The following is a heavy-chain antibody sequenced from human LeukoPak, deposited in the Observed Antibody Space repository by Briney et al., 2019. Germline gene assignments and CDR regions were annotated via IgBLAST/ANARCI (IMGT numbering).Heavy chain of an antibody. V-gene: IGHV1-2*06. CDR1: GYIFTDYY. CDR3: ARQLRDYYYYGMDV. J-gene: IGHJ6*04. Sequence: GASVKVSCKASGYIFTDYYIHWVRQAPGQGLEWMGRISPSSGGTNYAQNLQGRVTMTRDTSMTTAYMELSRLRSDDTAVYYCARQLRDYYYYGMDVWGKGTTVSVSS. D-gene: IGHD1-7*01. CDR2: ISPSSGGT.